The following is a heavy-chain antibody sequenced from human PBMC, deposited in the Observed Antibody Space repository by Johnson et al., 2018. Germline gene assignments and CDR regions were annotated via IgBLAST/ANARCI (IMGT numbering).Heavy chain of an antibody. Sequence: QVQLVESGTEVKKPGASVKVACKASGYTFTRYYIHWVRQAPGQGLEWMGIINPSGGRTNYARKFQGRVTMTRDTSTNTVYMGLRSLRSEDTAVDYCARDASYSYDSRDYHYYHYFYMDVWGKGTTVTVPS. CDR2: INPSGGRT. V-gene: IGHV1-46*01. D-gene: IGHD3-22*01. CDR3: ARDASYSYDSRDYHYYHYFYMDV. CDR1: GYTFTRYY. J-gene: IGHJ6*03.